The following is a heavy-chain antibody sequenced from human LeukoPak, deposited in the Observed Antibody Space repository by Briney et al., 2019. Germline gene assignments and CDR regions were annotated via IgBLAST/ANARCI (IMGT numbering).Heavy chain of an antibody. CDR1: GYTFTTYG. CDR2: ISTYNSNT. Sequence: ASVKVSCKASGYTFTTYGINWLRQAPGQGLAWMGWISTYNSNTHYAQKLQGRVTMTTDASTSTAYMELSSLRSEDTAVYYCARMMVRGVYYYYYMDVWGKGTTVTISS. CDR3: ARMMVRGVYYYYYMDV. D-gene: IGHD3-10*01. V-gene: IGHV1-18*01. J-gene: IGHJ6*03.